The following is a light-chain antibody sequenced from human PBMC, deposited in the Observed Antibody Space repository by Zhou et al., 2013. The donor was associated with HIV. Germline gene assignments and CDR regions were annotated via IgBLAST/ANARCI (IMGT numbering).Light chain of an antibody. J-gene: IGKJ1*01. Sequence: DIQMTQSPSSLSALVGDRVTITCRASQSIGSHLNWYQKKPGSPPKLLISGASTLHGGAPSSVSGSGSGTQFTLTISNLQPEDFATYYCQQGYSSPWTFGQGTKVEI. CDR3: QQGYSSPWT. CDR2: GAS. V-gene: IGKV1-39*01. CDR1: QSIGSH.